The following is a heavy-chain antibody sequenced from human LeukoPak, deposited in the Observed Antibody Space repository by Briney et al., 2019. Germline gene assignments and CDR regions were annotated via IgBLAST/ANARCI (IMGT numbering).Heavy chain of an antibody. Sequence: LGGSLRLSCAASGFTFRKYSMKWVRQAPRRGGEGISYIGISSGNTNYAYSVKRRFTISGDKAKNSLYLQMNSLRVEDTAVYYCARDYKYAFDNWGQGTLVTVSS. V-gene: IGHV3-48*01. D-gene: IGHD5-24*01. CDR1: GFTFRKYS. J-gene: IGHJ4*02. CDR3: ARDYKYAFDN. CDR2: IGISSGNT.